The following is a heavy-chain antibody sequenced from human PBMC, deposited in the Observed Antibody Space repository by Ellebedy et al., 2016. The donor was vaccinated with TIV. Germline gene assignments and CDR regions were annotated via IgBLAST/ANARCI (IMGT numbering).Heavy chain of an antibody. CDR3: ARFSGSYFLFDY. V-gene: IGHV1-2*02. CDR1: GYTFTGYY. Sequence: AASVKVSCKASGYTFTGYYMHWVRQAPGQGLEWMGWINPNSGGTNYAQKFQGRVTMTRDTSISTAYMELSRLRSDDTAVYYCARFSGSYFLFDYWGQGTLVTVSS. CDR2: INPNSGGT. D-gene: IGHD1-26*01. J-gene: IGHJ4*02.